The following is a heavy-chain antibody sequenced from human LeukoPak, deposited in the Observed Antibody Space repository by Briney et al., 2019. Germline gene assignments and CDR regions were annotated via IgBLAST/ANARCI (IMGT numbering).Heavy chain of an antibody. J-gene: IGHJ4*02. Sequence: GGSLRLSCAASGFTFDDYAMHWVRQAPGKGLEWVAVISYDGSNKYYADSVKGRFTISRDNSKNTLYLQMNSLRAEDTAVYYCAKDFSTRFDYWGQGTLVTVSS. CDR2: ISYDGSNK. D-gene: IGHD2-2*01. CDR3: AKDFSTRFDY. V-gene: IGHV3-30*18. CDR1: GFTFDDYA.